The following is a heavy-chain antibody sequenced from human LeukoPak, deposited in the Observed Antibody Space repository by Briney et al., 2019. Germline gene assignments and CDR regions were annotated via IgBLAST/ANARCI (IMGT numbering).Heavy chain of an antibody. Sequence: SETLSLTCAVSGGSISSGGYSWSWIRQPPGKGLEWIGYIYHSGSTYYNPSPKSRVTISVDRSKNQFSLKLSSVTAADTAVYYCARGVMVRGASDAFDIWGQGTMVTVSS. CDR1: GGSISSGGYS. CDR2: IYHSGST. CDR3: ARGVMVRGASDAFDI. D-gene: IGHD3-10*01. V-gene: IGHV4-30-2*01. J-gene: IGHJ3*02.